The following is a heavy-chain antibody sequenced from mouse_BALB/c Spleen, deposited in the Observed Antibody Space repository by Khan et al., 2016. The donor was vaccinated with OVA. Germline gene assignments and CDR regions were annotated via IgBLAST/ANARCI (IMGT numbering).Heavy chain of an antibody. J-gene: IGHJ2*01. V-gene: IGHV3-2*02. Sequence: EVQLQESGPGLVKPSQSLSLTCTVTGYSITSGYGWNWIRQFPGNKMEWMGYISYSGSPNYNPALKSRISITRDTSKNQFFLQLNSVTTEDTATYDCARTARIKYWGQGTTLTVAS. CDR2: ISYSGSP. CDR3: ARTARIKY. CDR1: GYSITSGYG. D-gene: IGHD1-2*01.